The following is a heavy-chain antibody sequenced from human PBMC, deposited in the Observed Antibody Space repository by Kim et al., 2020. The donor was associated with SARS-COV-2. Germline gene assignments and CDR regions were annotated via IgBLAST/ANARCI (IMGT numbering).Heavy chain of an antibody. Sequence: GGSLRLSCEASGFSVNDHAMHWVRQAPGKGLEWVSGIYWNGDRKDYADSVKGRFITSRDNAKNSRYLQMNSLRSEDTASYYCTKDISAGGVDVWGQGTTVSVSS. V-gene: IGHV3-9*01. J-gene: IGHJ6*02. CDR3: TKDISAGGVDV. CDR1: GFSVNDHA. CDR2: IYWNGDRK. D-gene: IGHD6-13*01.